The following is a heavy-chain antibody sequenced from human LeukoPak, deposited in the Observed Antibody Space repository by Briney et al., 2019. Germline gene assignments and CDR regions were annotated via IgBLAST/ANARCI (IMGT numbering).Heavy chain of an antibody. CDR2: ISYDGSNE. Sequence: PGGSLRLSCAASGFTFSSYGMHWVRQAPGKGLEWVAVISYDGSNEYYADSVKGRFTISRDNSKNTLYLQMNSLRVDDTAVYYCARGRYTSSPYFDYWGQGALVTVSS. D-gene: IGHD6-6*01. CDR1: GFTFSSYG. V-gene: IGHV3-30*03. J-gene: IGHJ4*02. CDR3: ARGRYTSSPYFDY.